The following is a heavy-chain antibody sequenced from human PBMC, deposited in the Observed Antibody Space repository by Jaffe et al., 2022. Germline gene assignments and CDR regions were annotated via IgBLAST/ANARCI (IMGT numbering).Heavy chain of an antibody. J-gene: IGHJ4*02. CDR2: ISAYNGNT. Sequence: QVQLVQSGAEVKKPGASVKVSCKASGYTFTSYGISWVRQAPGQGLEWMGWISAYNGNTNYAQKLQGRVTMTTDTSTSTAYMELRSLRSDDTAVYYCATYTYYDYIWGSQFDYWGQGTLVTVSS. CDR1: GYTFTSYG. D-gene: IGHD3-16*01. CDR3: ATYTYYDYIWGSQFDY. V-gene: IGHV1-18*01.